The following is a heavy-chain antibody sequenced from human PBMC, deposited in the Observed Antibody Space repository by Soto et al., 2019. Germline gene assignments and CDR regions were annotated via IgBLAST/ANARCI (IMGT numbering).Heavy chain of an antibody. V-gene: IGHV4-34*01. D-gene: IGHD3-3*01. Sequence: SETLSLTCAVYGGSFSGYYWSWIRQPPGKGLEWIGEINHSGSTNYNPSLKSRVTISVDTSKNQFSLKLSSVTAADTAVYYCARRNAGLCDSPVRAYYDFWSGYRYFDYWGQGTLVTVSS. CDR1: GGSFSGYY. CDR3: ARRNAGLCDSPVRAYYDFWSGYRYFDY. J-gene: IGHJ4*02. CDR2: INHSGST.